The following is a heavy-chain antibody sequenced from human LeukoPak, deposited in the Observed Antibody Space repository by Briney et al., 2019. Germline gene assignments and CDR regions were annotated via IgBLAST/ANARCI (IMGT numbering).Heavy chain of an antibody. V-gene: IGHV3-23*01. CDR3: AKVWYSSGWYFDY. CDR2: ISGSGGST. J-gene: IGHJ4*02. CDR1: AFTFSSYA. Sequence: GGSLRLSCAASAFTFSSYAMTWVHQAPGKGLEWVSAISGSGGSTYYANSVKGRFTISRDNSKNTLYLQMSSLRADDTAVYYCAKVWYSSGWYFDYWGQGTLVTVSS. D-gene: IGHD6-19*01.